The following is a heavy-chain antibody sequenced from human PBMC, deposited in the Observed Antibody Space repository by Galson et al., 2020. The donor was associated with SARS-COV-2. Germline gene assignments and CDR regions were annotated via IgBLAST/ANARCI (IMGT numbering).Heavy chain of an antibody. J-gene: IGHJ5*02. V-gene: IGHV3-66*04. CDR1: GFIVSGDH. CDR3: ARHDWFDP. CDR2: IYIDGRT. Sequence: GGSLRLSCAVSGFIVSGDHMTWVRQAPGKGPEWVSTIYIDGRTFYADSVKGRFTISRDTSKDSVYLQMNSLRAEDTAVYYCARHDWFDPWGQGTLVTVSS.